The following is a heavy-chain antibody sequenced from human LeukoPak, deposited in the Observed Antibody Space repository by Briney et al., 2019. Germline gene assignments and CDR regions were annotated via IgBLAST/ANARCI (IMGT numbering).Heavy chain of an antibody. J-gene: IGHJ4*02. CDR1: GYTFTTYA. CDR2: ISAYNGKT. V-gene: IGHV1-18*01. CDR3: ARGAVRLLLFGDSGRKSKTYFDY. Sequence: ASVKVSCKASGYTFTTYAISWMRQAPGQGLEWMGWISAYNGKTNYAQKLQGRVTMTTDTSTSTAYMELRSLRSDDTAVYYCARGAVRLLLFGDSGRKSKTYFDYWGQGTLVTVSS. D-gene: IGHD3-10*01.